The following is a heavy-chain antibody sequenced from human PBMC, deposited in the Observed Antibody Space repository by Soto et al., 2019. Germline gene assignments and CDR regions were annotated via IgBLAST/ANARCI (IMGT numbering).Heavy chain of an antibody. CDR3: ARGRRAYYESCGPRFDY. J-gene: IGHJ4*02. Sequence: QVQLQESGPGLVKPSQTLSLSCSVSGGSISSGGYYWTWIRQYPGKGLEWIGYFYYSGSTYYNAXXXXXXXXXXXXXXXXXXXXXXXXXXXDTAVYYCARGRRAYYESCGPRFDYWGQGTLVTVSS. CDR1: GGSISSGGYY. D-gene: IGHD3-22*01. V-gene: IGHV4-31*01. CDR2: FYYSGST.